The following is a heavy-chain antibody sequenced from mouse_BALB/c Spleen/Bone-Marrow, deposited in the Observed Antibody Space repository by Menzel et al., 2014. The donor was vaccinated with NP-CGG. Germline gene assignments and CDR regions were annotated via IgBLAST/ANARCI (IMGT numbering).Heavy chain of an antibody. V-gene: IGHV1-9*01. CDR2: ILPGSGST. Sequence: QVQLQQPGAELMKPGASVKISCKATGYTFXSYWIEWVKQRPGHGLEWIGEILPGSGSTNYNEKFKGKATFTADTSSNTAYMQLSSLTSEDSAVYYCARGIDYYAMDYWGQGTSVTVSS. CDR3: ARGIDYYAMDY. CDR1: GYTFXSYW. J-gene: IGHJ4*01.